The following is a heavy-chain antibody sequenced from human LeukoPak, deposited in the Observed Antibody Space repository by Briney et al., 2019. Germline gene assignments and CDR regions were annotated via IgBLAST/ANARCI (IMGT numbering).Heavy chain of an antibody. J-gene: IGHJ4*02. V-gene: IGHV3-74*01. CDR3: ARGVSPLNYYFDY. Sequence: PGGSLRLSRAASGFTFSSYAMSWVRQAPGKGLVWVSRINSDGSDTSYADSVKGRFTISRDNAKNTLYLQMNSLRAEDTAVYYCARGVSPLNYYFDYWGQGTLVTVSS. CDR1: GFTFSSYA. D-gene: IGHD6-13*01. CDR2: INSDGSDT.